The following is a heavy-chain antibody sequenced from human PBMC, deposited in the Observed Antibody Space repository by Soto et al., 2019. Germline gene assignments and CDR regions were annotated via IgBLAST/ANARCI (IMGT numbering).Heavy chain of an antibody. D-gene: IGHD3-22*01. CDR2: ISYDGSNK. CDR1: GFTFSSYA. J-gene: IGHJ4*02. Sequence: GGSLRLSCAASGFTFSSYAMHWVRQAPGKGLEWVAVISYDGSNKYYADSVKGRFTISRDNSKNTLYLQMNSLRAEDTAVYYCARDNYYDSSGYFPDWGQGTLVTVSS. CDR3: ARDNYYDSSGYFPD. V-gene: IGHV3-30-3*01.